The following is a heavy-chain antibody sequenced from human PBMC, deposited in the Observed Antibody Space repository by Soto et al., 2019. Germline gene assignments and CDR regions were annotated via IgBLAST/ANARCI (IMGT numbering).Heavy chain of an antibody. CDR3: PTEYYDILTGYWGGFDY. D-gene: IGHD3-9*01. Sequence: EVQLVESGGGLVKPGGSLRLSCAASGFTFSNARMSWVRQAPGKGLEWVGRIKSKTDGGTTDYAAPVKGRFTISREDSKNTLYLQMNSLKTEDTAVYYCPTEYYDILTGYWGGFDYWGQGTLVTVSS. J-gene: IGHJ4*02. V-gene: IGHV3-15*01. CDR2: IKSKTDGGTT. CDR1: GFTFSNAR.